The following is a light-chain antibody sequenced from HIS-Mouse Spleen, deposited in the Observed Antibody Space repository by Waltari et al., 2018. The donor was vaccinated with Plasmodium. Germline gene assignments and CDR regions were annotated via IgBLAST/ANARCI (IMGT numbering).Light chain of an antibody. CDR2: KAS. V-gene: IGKV1-5*03. CDR1: KRISSR. J-gene: IGKJ1*01. CDR3: QQYNSYSWT. Sequence: DIQMTQSPTTLSAFVGDRFTLPCRASKRISSRLAWYQQKPGKAPKLLIYKASSLESGVPSRFSGSGSGTEFTLTISSLQPDDFATYYCQQYNSYSWTFGQGTKVEIK.